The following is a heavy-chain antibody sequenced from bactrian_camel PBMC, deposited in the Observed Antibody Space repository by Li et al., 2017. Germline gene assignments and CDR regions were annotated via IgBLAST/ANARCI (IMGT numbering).Heavy chain of an antibody. V-gene: IGHV3S55*01. Sequence: HVQLVESGGGLVQPGGSLKLSCVASGFTFCNYGMGWLRQAPGMEREGVAHIDVDGTPAYKESVKGRFTISEDNAKTTLLLQMTNLRPNDTAMDYCAALCGRRTCPTHLSGARPGYWGQGTQVTVS. CDR1: GFTFCNYG. CDR3: AALCGRRTCPTHLSGARPGY. CDR2: IDVDGTP. J-gene: IGHJ4*01.